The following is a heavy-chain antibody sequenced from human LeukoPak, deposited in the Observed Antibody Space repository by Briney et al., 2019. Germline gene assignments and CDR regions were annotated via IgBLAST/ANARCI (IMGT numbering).Heavy chain of an antibody. CDR1: GYTLTELS. V-gene: IGHV1-24*01. CDR3: ARGLPIVSRSYYPFDP. D-gene: IGHD1-26*01. Sequence: ASVKVSCKVSGYTLTELSMHWVRQAPGKGLEWMGGFDPEDGETIYAQKFQGRVTMTEDTSTDTAYMELSSLRSEDTAVYYCARGLPIVSRSYYPFDPWGQGTLVTVSS. J-gene: IGHJ5*02. CDR2: FDPEDGET.